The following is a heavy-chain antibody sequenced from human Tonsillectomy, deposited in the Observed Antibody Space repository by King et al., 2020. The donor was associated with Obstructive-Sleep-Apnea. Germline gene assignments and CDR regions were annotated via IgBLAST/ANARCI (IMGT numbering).Heavy chain of an antibody. CDR1: GFTFGSYA. CDR3: GRNPNGDYVGAFDF. J-gene: IGHJ3*01. D-gene: IGHD4-17*01. CDR2: IFGGGGST. Sequence: VQLVESGGGLVQPGGSLRLSCAASGFTFGSYAMTWVRQTPGKGLAWVSSIFGGGGSTSYADSAKGRFTISRDNSKNTLYLQMNSLRAEDTAVYYCGRNPNGDYVGAFDFWGQGTTVTVTS. V-gene: IGHV3-23*04.